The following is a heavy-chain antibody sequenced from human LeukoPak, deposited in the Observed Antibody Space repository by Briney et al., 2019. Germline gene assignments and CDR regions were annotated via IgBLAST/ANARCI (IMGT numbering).Heavy chain of an antibody. Sequence: GGSLRLSCAASGFTFSDYYMSWIRQAPGKGLEWVSYISSSSSYTNYADSVKGRFTISRDNAKNSLYLQMNSLRAEDTAVYYCAKDRLPLGELSLFDYWGQGTLVTVSP. D-gene: IGHD3-16*02. V-gene: IGHV3-11*05. J-gene: IGHJ4*02. CDR3: AKDRLPLGELSLFDY. CDR1: GFTFSDYY. CDR2: ISSSSSYT.